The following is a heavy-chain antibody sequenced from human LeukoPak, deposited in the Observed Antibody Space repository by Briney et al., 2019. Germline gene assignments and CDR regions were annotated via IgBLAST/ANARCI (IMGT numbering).Heavy chain of an antibody. V-gene: IGHV3-21*01. CDR2: ISSSSIYI. Sequence: GGSLRLSCAASGFTFSSYSMNWVRQAPGKGLEWVSSISSSSIYIYYADSVKGRFTISRDNAKNSLYLQMNSLRAEDTAVYYCARDRGTIFGVEFYDYWGQGTLVTVSS. J-gene: IGHJ4*02. CDR1: GFTFSSYS. CDR3: ARDRGTIFGVEFYDY. D-gene: IGHD3-3*01.